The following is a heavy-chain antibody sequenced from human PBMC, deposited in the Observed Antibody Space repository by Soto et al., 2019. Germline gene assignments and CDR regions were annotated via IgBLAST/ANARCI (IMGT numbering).Heavy chain of an antibody. Sequence: SETLSLTCAVSGGSIISGGYSWIWIRQPPGKGLEWIGYIYHSGSTYYNPSLKSRVTISVDRSKNQFSLKLSSVTAADTAVYYCARELTGRFDYWGQGTLVTVSS. J-gene: IGHJ4*02. CDR3: ARELTGRFDY. D-gene: IGHD1-20*01. V-gene: IGHV4-30-2*01. CDR1: GGSIISGGYS. CDR2: IYHSGST.